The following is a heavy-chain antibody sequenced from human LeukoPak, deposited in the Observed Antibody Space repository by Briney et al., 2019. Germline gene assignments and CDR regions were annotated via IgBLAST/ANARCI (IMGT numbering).Heavy chain of an antibody. Sequence: ASVKVSCKASGYTFTGYYMHWVRQDPGQGLEWMGRINPNSGGTNFAQKFQGRVTMTRDTSINTAYMELSRLRSDDTAVYYCARVLVVVAANWFDPWGQGTLVTVSS. D-gene: IGHD2-15*01. CDR1: GYTFTGYY. V-gene: IGHV1-2*06. J-gene: IGHJ5*02. CDR3: ARVLVVVAANWFDP. CDR2: INPNSGGT.